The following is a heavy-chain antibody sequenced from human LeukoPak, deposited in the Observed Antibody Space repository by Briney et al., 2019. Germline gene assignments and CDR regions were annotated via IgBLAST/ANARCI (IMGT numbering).Heavy chain of an antibody. Sequence: SENLSLTCTVSGGSISSYYWSWIRQPPGKGLEWIGYIYYSGSTNYNPSLKSRVTISVDTSKNQFSLKLSSVTAADTAVYYCARAIAAAAPYFDYWGQGTLVTVSS. CDR1: GGSISSYY. J-gene: IGHJ4*02. D-gene: IGHD6-13*01. V-gene: IGHV4-59*01. CDR3: ARAIAAAAPYFDY. CDR2: IYYSGST.